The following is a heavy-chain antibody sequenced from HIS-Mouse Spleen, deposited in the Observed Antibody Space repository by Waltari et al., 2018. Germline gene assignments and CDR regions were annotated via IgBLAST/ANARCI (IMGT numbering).Heavy chain of an antibody. D-gene: IGHD6-13*01. Sequence: QLQLQESGPGLVKPSETLSLTCTVSGGSISSSSYYWGWIRQPPGKGLEWIGSINYSGNSYYTPSHKSRVTISVDTSKNQFYLKLSSVPSADTAVYYCAKEIPYSSSWYDWYFDLWGRGTLVTVSS. V-gene: IGHV4-39*07. CDR3: AKEIPYSSSWYDWYFDL. CDR2: INYSGNS. J-gene: IGHJ2*01. CDR1: GGSISSSSYY.